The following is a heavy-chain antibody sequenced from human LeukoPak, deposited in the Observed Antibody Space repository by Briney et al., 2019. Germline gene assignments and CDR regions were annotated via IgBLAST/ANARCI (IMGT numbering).Heavy chain of an antibody. V-gene: IGHV3-23*01. J-gene: IGHJ4*02. CDR3: AKDMSSDWYGGPDY. CDR2: ISCSGYTT. D-gene: IGHD3-10*01. CDR1: GFTFSSYP. Sequence: GGSLRLSCAASGFTFSSYPMNWVPQAPGRALEWVSSISCSGYTTHYADSVQGRFTISRDNSNNTPYLQVKSLRVEDTGVYYCAKDMSSDWYGGPDYWGQGTLVTASS.